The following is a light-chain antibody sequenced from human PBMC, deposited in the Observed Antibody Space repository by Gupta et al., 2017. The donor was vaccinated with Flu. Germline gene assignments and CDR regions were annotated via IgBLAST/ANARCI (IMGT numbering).Light chain of an antibody. J-gene: IGKJ5*01. CDR1: QTINNW. CDR3: QQYNTYPIT. Sequence: PSTLSASVGDRVTITCRANQTINNWLAWYQQKPGKVPKLLINKASSLQSGVPSRFSGSGSGTDFTLTISSLQPDDFATYYCQQYNTYPITFGQGTRLEIK. V-gene: IGKV1-5*03. CDR2: KAS.